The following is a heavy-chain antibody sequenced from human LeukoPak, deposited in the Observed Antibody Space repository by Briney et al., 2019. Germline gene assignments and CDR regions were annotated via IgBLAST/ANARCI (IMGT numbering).Heavy chain of an antibody. V-gene: IGHV4-59*01. CDR3: ARDIGVMVRDFDI. Sequence: SETLSLTCTVSGGSISSYYWSWIRQPPGERLEWIGYIYYSGSTSYNPSLKSRVTIPVDTSKNQICLKLSSVTAADTAVYYCARDIGVMVRDFDIWGQGTMVTVSS. CDR2: IYYSGST. D-gene: IGHD3-10*01. J-gene: IGHJ3*02. CDR1: GGSISSYY.